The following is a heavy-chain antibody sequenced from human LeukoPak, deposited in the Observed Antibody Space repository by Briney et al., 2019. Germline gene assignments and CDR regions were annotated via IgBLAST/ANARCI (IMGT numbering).Heavy chain of an antibody. V-gene: IGHV4-39*01. CDR2: IYYSGST. D-gene: IGHD3-22*01. CDR3: ARHSDRYYDRKFDP. Sequence: SAILSLTCTVSGGSFSSTSYYWGWIRQPPGKGLEWIGSIYYSGSTYYNPSLKSRVTISVDTSKNQFSLKLSSVTAADTAVYYCARHSDRYYDRKFDPWGQGTLVTVSS. J-gene: IGHJ5*02. CDR1: GGSFSSTSYY.